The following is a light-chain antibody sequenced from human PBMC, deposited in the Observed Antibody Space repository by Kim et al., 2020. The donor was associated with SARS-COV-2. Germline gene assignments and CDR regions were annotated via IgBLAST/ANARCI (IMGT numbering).Light chain of an antibody. CDR3: QSHDLSLWSV. CDR2: GNN. J-gene: IGLJ2*01. Sequence: GQRVTNSCTGSSSNIGTDYDVHWYQQVPGTAPKLLIYGNNNRPSGVPDRFSGSKSGTSASLAITGLQAEDEDVYYCQSHDLSLWSVFGGGTQLTVL. V-gene: IGLV1-40*01. CDR1: SSNIGTDYD.